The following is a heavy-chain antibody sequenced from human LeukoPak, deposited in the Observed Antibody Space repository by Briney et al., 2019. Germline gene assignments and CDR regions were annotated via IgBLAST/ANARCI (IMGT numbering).Heavy chain of an antibody. D-gene: IGHD6-13*01. CDR3: AKDLRIATAGTSNFDY. J-gene: IGHJ4*02. CDR2: VRYDGSKE. V-gene: IGHV3-30*02. CDR1: GFTFSSYG. Sequence: GGSLRLSCAASGFTFSSYGIHWVRQAPGKGLEWVGFVRYDGSKEYYADSVKGRFTISRDTSKNTLYLQMHSLRAEDTAVYYCAKDLRIATAGTSNFDYWGQGTLVTVSS.